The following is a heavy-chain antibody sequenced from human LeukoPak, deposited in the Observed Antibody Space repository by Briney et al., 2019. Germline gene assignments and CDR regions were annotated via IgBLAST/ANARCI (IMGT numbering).Heavy chain of an antibody. V-gene: IGHV4-31*03. CDR2: IYYSGST. J-gene: IGHJ4*02. Sequence: SQTLSLTCTVSGGPISSGGYYWSWIRQHPGKGLEWIGYIYYSGSTYYNPSLKSRVTISVDTSKNQFSLKLSSVTAADTAVYYCARSTVITPPYFDYWGQGTLVTVSS. D-gene: IGHD4-11*01. CDR3: ARSTVITPPYFDY. CDR1: GGPISSGGYY.